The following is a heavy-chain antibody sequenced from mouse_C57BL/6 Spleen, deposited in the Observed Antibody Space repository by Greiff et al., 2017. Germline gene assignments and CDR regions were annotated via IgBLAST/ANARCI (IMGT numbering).Heavy chain of an antibody. Sequence: QVQLQQPGAELVKPGASVKLSCKASGYTFTSYWMQWVKQRPGQGLEWIGEIDPSDSYTNYNQKFKGKATLTVDTSSSTAYMQLSSLTSEDSAVYYCARGYYGSSYSYFDYWGQGTTLTVSS. CDR1: GYTFTSYW. CDR2: IDPSDSYT. D-gene: IGHD1-1*01. CDR3: ARGYYGSSYSYFDY. J-gene: IGHJ2*01. V-gene: IGHV1-50*01.